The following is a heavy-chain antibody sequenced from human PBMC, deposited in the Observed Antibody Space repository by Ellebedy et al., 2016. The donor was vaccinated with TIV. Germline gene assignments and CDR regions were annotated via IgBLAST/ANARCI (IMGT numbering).Heavy chain of an antibody. V-gene: IGHV3-21*01. D-gene: IGHD3-22*01. CDR2: ISSSSSYI. J-gene: IGHJ4*02. Sequence: GGSLRLXCAASGFTFSSYSMNWVRQAPGKGLEWVSSISSSSSYIYYADSVKGRFTISRDNAKNSLYLQMNSLRAEDTAVYYCARGVYYDSSGYYYWGQGTLVTVSS. CDR3: ARGVYYDSSGYYY. CDR1: GFTFSSYS.